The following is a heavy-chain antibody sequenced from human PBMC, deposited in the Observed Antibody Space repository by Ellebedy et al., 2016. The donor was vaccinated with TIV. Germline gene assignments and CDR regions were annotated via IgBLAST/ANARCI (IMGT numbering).Heavy chain of an antibody. CDR1: GYTFTSYG. Sequence: ASVKVSXXASGYTFTSYGISWVRQAPGQGLEWMGWISAYNGNTNYAQKLQGRVTMTTDTSTSTAYMELRSLRSDDTAVYYCASPDYGGNSGRDDAFDIWGQGTMVTVSS. D-gene: IGHD4-23*01. CDR2: ISAYNGNT. J-gene: IGHJ3*02. CDR3: ASPDYGGNSGRDDAFDI. V-gene: IGHV1-18*01.